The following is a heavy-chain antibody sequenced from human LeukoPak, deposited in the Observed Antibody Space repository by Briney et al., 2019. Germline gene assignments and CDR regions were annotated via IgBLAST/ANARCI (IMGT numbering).Heavy chain of an antibody. J-gene: IGHJ5*02. CDR3: ARAMDAYGKNWFDH. V-gene: IGHV1-2*06. D-gene: IGHD4-17*01. CDR1: GYTFTGYY. CDR2: INPNSGGT. Sequence: ASVKVSCKTSGYTFTGYYIHWVRGAPGQGREWLGRINPNSGGTSSAQKFQGRVTMTRDTSITTAYMELSSLRFADTSVYCCARAMDAYGKNWFDHWGQGTMVTVSS.